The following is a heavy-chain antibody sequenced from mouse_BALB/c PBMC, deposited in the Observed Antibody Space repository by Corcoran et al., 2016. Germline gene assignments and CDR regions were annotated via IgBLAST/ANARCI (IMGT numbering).Heavy chain of an antibody. D-gene: IGHD1-1*01. J-gene: IGHJ4*01. Sequence: DVQLQESGPGLVKPSQSLSLTCSVTGYSITSGYYWNWIRQFPGNKLEWMGYISYDGSNNYNPSLKNRISITRDTSKNQFFLKLNSVTTEDTATYYCAREDTTSAMDYWGQGTSVTVSS. V-gene: IGHV3-6*02. CDR2: ISYDGSN. CDR3: AREDTTSAMDY. CDR1: GYSITSGYY.